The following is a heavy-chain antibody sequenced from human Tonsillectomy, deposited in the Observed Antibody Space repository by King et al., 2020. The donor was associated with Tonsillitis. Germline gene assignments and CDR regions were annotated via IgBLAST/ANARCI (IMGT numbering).Heavy chain of an antibody. J-gene: IGHJ6*03. CDR2: ISSSSTYI. D-gene: IGHD3-22*01. CDR3: ARDYDSSEGTYYYNYYMDV. Sequence: VQLVESGGGLVKPGGSLRLSCAASGFTFSSYSIHWVRQAPGKGLEWVSSISSSSTYIYYADSLKGRFTISRDNAKNSLYLQMNSLRVEDTAVYYCARDYDSSEGTYYYNYYMDVWGKGTTVTVSS. V-gene: IGHV3-21*01. CDR1: GFTFSSYS.